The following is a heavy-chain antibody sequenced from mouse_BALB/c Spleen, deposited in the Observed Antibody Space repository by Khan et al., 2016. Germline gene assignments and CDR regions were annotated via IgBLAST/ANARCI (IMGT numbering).Heavy chain of an antibody. CDR1: GYSITSDYA. D-gene: IGHD2-1*01. CDR2: ISYSGST. Sequence: EVKLEESGPGLVKPSQSLSLTCTVTGYSITSDYAWNWIRQFPGNKLEWMGYISYSGSTSYNPSLKSRISITRDTSKNQFFLQLNSVTTEDTATYYCARRGNSWYFDVWGAGTTVTVSS. V-gene: IGHV3-2*02. J-gene: IGHJ1*01. CDR3: ARRGNSWYFDV.